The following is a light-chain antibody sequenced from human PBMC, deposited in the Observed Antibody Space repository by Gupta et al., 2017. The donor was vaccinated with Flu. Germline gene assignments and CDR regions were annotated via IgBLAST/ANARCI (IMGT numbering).Light chain of an antibody. CDR2: DAS. CDR1: QYVNSNY. V-gene: IGKV3D-20*01. J-gene: IGKJ2*01. CDR3: QQYGNSPYT. Sequence: ERATLSCGASQYVNSNYVAWYQQKPGLAPRLLIYDASSRATGIPDRFSGSVSGTDFTLTISRLEPEDFAVYSCQQYGNSPYTFGQGTKLEIK.